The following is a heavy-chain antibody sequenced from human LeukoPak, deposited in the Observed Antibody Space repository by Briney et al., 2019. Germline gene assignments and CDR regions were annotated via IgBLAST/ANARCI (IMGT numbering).Heavy chain of an antibody. V-gene: IGHV3-21*01. CDR3: ARDFGGSGSPH. D-gene: IGHD3-10*01. J-gene: IGHJ4*02. Sequence: GGSLRLSCAASGFTFSSYSMNWVRQAPGKGLEWVSSISSSSSYIYYADSVKGRFTISRDNAKNSLYLQMNSLRAEDTAVYYCARDFGGSGSPHWGQGTLVTVSS. CDR2: ISSSSSYI. CDR1: GFTFSSYS.